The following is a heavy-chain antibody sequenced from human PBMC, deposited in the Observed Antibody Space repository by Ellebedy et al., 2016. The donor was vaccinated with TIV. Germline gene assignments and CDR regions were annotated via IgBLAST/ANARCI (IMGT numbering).Heavy chain of an antibody. D-gene: IGHD1-1*01. CDR1: GGSISSYY. CDR3: ARGNVPQLPYGMDV. Sequence: GSLRLSCTVSGGSISSYYWSWIRQPAGKGLEWIGRIYSSGSTNYNPSLKNRVTMSVDTSKNQFSLKLSSVTAADTAVYYCARGNVPQLPYGMDVWGQGTTVTVSS. CDR2: IYSSGST. J-gene: IGHJ6*02. V-gene: IGHV4-4*07.